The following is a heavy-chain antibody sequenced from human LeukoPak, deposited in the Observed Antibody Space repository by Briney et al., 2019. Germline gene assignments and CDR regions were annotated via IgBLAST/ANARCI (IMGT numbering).Heavy chain of an antibody. CDR3: IRSPLAVYYDTYDYYSAEYFQH. D-gene: IGHD3-22*01. J-gene: IGHJ1*01. CDR1: GFSFSYYW. CDR2: IKKDGSGI. Sequence: GGSLRLSCEASGFSFSYYWMHWVRQAPGKGLAWVSLIKKDGSGIRYADSVKGRFTISRDNARNTLYLQMNSLRAEDTAVYYCIRSPLAVYYDTYDYYSAEYFQHWGRGTLVTVAS. V-gene: IGHV3-74*01.